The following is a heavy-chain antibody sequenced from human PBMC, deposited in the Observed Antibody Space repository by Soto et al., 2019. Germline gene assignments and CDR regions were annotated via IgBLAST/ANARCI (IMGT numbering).Heavy chain of an antibody. CDR2: IYYSGST. V-gene: IGHV4-59*12. D-gene: IGHD3-16*02. J-gene: IGHJ2*01. CDR1: GGSISSYY. Sequence: SETLSLTCTVSGGSISSYYWSWIRQPPGKGLEWIGYIYYSGSTNYNPSLKSRVTISVDTSKNQFSLKLSSVTAADTAVYYCARGGGYYDYVWGSYRSYWYFDLWGRGTLVTVSS. CDR3: ARGGGYYDYVWGSYRSYWYFDL.